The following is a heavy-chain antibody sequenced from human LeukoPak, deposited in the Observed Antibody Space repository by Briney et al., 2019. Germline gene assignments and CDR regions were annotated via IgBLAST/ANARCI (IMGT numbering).Heavy chain of an antibody. CDR3: ARAQRWLQLAGFFY. CDR2: IYYSGST. Sequence: SETLSLTCAVYGGSFSGYYWTWIRQPPGKGLEWIGYIYYSGSTNYNPSLKSRVTISVDTSKNQFSLKLSSVTAADTAVYYCARAQRWLQLAGFFYWGQGTLVTVSS. CDR1: GGSFSGYY. V-gene: IGHV4-34*01. D-gene: IGHD5-24*01. J-gene: IGHJ4*02.